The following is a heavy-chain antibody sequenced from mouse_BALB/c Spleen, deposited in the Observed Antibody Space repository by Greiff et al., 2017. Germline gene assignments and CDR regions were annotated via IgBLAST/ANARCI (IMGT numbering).Heavy chain of an antibody. J-gene: IGHJ2*01. Sequence: VQLKQSGAELVRPGASVKLSCTASGFNIKDYYMHWVKQRPEQGLEWIGWIDPENGDTEYATKFQGKATMTADTSSNTAYLQLSSLTSEDTAVYYCNGGDTDYWGQGTTVTVSS. CDR1: GFNIKDYY. CDR2: IDPENGDT. V-gene: IGHV14-4*02. CDR3: NGGDTDY.